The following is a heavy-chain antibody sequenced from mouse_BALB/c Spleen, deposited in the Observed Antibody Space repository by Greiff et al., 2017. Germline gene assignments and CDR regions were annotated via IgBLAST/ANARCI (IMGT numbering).Heavy chain of an antibody. CDR2: ISYSGST. Sequence: EVHLVESGPSLVKPSQTLSLTCSVTGDSITSGYWNWIRKFPGNKLEYMGYISYSGSTYYNPSLKSRISITRDTSKNQYYLQLNSVTTEDTATYYCARRGGSSHWYFDVWGAGTTVTVSS. CDR3: ARRGGSSHWYFDV. D-gene: IGHD1-1*01. V-gene: IGHV3-8*02. J-gene: IGHJ1*01. CDR1: GDSITSGY.